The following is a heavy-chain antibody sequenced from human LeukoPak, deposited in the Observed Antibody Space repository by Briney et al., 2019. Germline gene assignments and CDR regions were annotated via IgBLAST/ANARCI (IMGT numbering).Heavy chain of an antibody. J-gene: IGHJ4*02. CDR2: ISAYNGNT. D-gene: IGHD3-22*01. V-gene: IGHV1-18*01. CDR1: GYTFTSYG. CDR3: VRDDFAGVSGYYVY. Sequence: ASVTVSCKASGYTFTSYGISWVRQAPGQGLEWMGWISAYNGNTNYAQKLQGRVTMTTDTSTSTAYMELRSLRSDDTAVYYCVRDDFAGVSGYYVYWGQGTLVTVSS.